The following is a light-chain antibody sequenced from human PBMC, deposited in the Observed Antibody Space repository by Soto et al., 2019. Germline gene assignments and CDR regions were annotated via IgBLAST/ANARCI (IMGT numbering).Light chain of an antibody. CDR2: DVS. J-gene: IGLJ1*01. Sequence: QSALTQPASVSGSPGQSITMSCTGTSSDVGGYNCVSWYQQHPGKAPKLMIYDVSNRPSGVSNRFSGSKSGNTASLTISGLQAEDEADYYCSSYTSSSTLLYVFGTGTKLTVL. CDR1: SSDVGGYNC. CDR3: SSYTSSSTLLYV. V-gene: IGLV2-14*01.